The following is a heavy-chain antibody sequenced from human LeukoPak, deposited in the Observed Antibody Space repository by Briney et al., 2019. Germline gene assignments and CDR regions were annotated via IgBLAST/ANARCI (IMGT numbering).Heavy chain of an antibody. CDR3: ARVGVAAQIAIYYYYYMDV. D-gene: IGHD6-13*01. Sequence: AASVKVSCKASGYTFTSYDINWVRQATGQGLEWMGWMNPNSGNTGYAQKFQGRVTMTRNTSISTAYMELSSLRSEDTAVYYCARVGVAAQIAIYYYYYMDVWGKGTTVTVSS. CDR1: GYTFTSYD. CDR2: MNPNSGNT. J-gene: IGHJ6*03. V-gene: IGHV1-8*01.